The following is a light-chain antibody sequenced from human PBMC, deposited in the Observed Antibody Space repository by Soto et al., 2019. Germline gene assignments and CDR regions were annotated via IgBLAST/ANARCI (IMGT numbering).Light chain of an antibody. J-gene: IGLJ1*01. CDR1: STDFVSYNR. V-gene: IGLV2-18*02. CDR2: EVS. CDR3: DSYTSSRAYV. Sequence: QSALTQPPSVSGSPGQSVTISCTGTSTDFVSYNRVSWYQQPPGTAPKLMIYEVSKRPSGVPDRFSGSKSGNTASLTISGLQAADEADYYCDSYTSSRAYVFGIGTKVTVL.